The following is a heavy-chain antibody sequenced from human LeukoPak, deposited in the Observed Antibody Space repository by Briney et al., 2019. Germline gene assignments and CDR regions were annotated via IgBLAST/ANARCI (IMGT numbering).Heavy chain of an antibody. J-gene: IGHJ5*02. D-gene: IGHD3-16*02. CDR3: ARGPLVRLPSSFDP. V-gene: IGHV1-8*01. CDR1: GYTFTSYD. Sequence: GAPVTVSCKASGYTFTSYDINWVRQATGQGLEWMGWMNPNSGKTGSAQRFQGRVTMTRDTSKSTAYMELSSLTYEDTAVYYCARGPLVRLPSSFDPWGQGTLVTVSS. CDR2: MNPNSGKT.